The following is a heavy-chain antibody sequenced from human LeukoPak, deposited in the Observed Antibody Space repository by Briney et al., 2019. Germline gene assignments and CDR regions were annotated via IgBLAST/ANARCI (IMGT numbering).Heavy chain of an antibody. CDR1: GGTFSSYA. Sequence: ASVKVSCKASGGTFSSYAISWVRQAPGQGLEWMGRIIPILGIANYAQKFQGRLTITADKSTRTAYMDLNNLASEDTAIYFCARYIHPQGLIGYAMDVWGQGTTVTVSS. D-gene: IGHD2-15*01. J-gene: IGHJ6*02. V-gene: IGHV1-69*04. CDR3: ARYIHPQGLIGYAMDV. CDR2: IIPILGIA.